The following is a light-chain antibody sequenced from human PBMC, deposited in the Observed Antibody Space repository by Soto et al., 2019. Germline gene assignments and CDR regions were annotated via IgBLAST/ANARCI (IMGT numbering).Light chain of an antibody. CDR1: QNIERW. CDR2: DVS. Sequence: DIQMTQSPSTLSASVGDRVTITCRASQNIERWLAWYQQKPGKAPKLLLYDVSSLESGVPSRFSGSGSGTEFILTINGLQPDDFATYYCQQSHSTPYAFGQGTKVEIK. CDR3: QQSHSTPYA. J-gene: IGKJ2*01. V-gene: IGKV1-5*01.